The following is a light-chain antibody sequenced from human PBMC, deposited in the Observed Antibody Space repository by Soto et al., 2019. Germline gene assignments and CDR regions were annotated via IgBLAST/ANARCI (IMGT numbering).Light chain of an antibody. Sequence: QSALTQPPSASGSPGQSVAISCTGTSSDIGAYKFVSWYQQHPGKAPKLIIYEVSIRPSGVPDRFSGSKSGNTASLTVSGLLAEDEADYYCSLYAGSNNVVFGGGTKHTVL. CDR3: SLYAGSNNVV. J-gene: IGLJ2*01. CDR2: EVS. CDR1: SSDIGAYKF. V-gene: IGLV2-8*01.